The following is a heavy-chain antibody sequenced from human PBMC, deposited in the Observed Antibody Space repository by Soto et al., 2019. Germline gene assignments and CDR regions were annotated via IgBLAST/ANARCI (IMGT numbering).Heavy chain of an antibody. Sequence: SETLSLTCTVSGGSISSYYWSWIRQPPGKGLEWIGYIYYSGSTNYNPSLKSRVTISVDTSKNQFSLKLSSVTAADTAVYYCARGITIFGVPIYYYYYMDVWGKGTTVTVSS. J-gene: IGHJ6*03. V-gene: IGHV4-59*01. CDR2: IYYSGST. CDR3: ARGITIFGVPIYYYYYMDV. CDR1: GGSISSYY. D-gene: IGHD3-3*01.